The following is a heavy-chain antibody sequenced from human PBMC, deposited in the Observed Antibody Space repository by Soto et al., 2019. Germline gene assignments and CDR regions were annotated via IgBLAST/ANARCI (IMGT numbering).Heavy chain of an antibody. Sequence: QITLNESGPTVVRPTETLTLTCGISGFSITTSGVGVGWIRQSPGQPPEWLALIYWDDDKRYSASLKSRLTHTKDTSKNQVVLTVSDLDPTDTATYYCAHRVLRTVFGLVTTTAIYFDFWGQGTPVAVSS. D-gene: IGHD3-3*01. CDR1: GFSITTSGVG. CDR2: IYWDDDK. V-gene: IGHV2-5*02. CDR3: AHRVLRTVFGLVTTTAIYFDF. J-gene: IGHJ4*02.